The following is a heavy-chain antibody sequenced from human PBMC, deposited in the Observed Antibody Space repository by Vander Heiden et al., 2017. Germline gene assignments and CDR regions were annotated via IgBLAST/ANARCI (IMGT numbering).Heavy chain of an antibody. J-gene: IGHJ3*02. CDR3: ARGGSSGWVDAFDI. D-gene: IGHD6-19*01. CDR1: GFTFSSYG. Sequence: QVQLVESGGGVVQPGRSLRLSCAASGFTFSSYGRHWVRQAAGKGVEWVAVIWYDGSNKYYADSVKGRFTSSRDNSKNTLYLQMNSLRAEDTAVYYCARGGSSGWVDAFDIWGQGTMVTVSS. CDR2: IWYDGSNK. V-gene: IGHV3-33*01.